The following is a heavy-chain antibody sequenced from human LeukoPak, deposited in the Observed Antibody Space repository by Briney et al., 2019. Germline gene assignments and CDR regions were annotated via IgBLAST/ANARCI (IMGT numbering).Heavy chain of an antibody. J-gene: IGHJ4*02. Sequence: ASVKVSCKVSGSTLTELSIHWVRQTPGKGLEWMGGIDPENDKRIYAQKFQGRVSMTEDSSTDTAYMELSSLGFADTAMYYCARDVGEYCSSTNCYASHYWGQGTLVTVSS. CDR2: IDPENDKR. D-gene: IGHD2-2*01. CDR3: ARDVGEYCSSTNCYASHY. V-gene: IGHV1-24*01. CDR1: GSTLTELS.